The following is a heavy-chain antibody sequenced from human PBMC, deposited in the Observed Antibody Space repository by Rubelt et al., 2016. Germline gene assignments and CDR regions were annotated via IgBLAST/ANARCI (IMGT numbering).Heavy chain of an antibody. CDR2: IKSKIDGWTT. D-gene: IGHD3-16*01. Sequence: QLVESGGGLVKPGGSVRLSCAASGFTFSDAWMNWVRQTPGKGLEWVGRIKSKIDGWTTDFAAPVMGRFTISRDDSKDTLYLLMNSLRTDDTVVYYCTTYYQTGWGQGTLVTVSS. CDR3: TTYYQTG. J-gene: IGHJ4*02. V-gene: IGHV3-15*07. CDR1: GFTFSDAW.